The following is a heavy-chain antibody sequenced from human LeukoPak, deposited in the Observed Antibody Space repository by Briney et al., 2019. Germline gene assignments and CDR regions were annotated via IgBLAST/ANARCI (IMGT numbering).Heavy chain of an antibody. Sequence: GRSLRLSCAASGFTFSSYAMHWVRQAPGKGLEWVAVISYDGSNKYYADSVKGRFTISRDNSKNTLYLQMNSLRAEDTAVYYCARDSIFRDYYDSSGPQGASWPAAVTPDYWGQGTLVTVSS. D-gene: IGHD3-22*01. CDR2: ISYDGSNK. V-gene: IGHV3-30-3*01. CDR1: GFTFSSYA. J-gene: IGHJ4*02. CDR3: ARDSIFRDYYDSSGPQGASWPAAVTPDY.